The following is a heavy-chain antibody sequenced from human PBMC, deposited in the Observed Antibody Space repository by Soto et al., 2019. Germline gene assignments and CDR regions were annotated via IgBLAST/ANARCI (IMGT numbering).Heavy chain of an antibody. CDR1: GGSFSGYY. Sequence: SETLSLTCAVYGGSFSGYYWSWIRQPPGKGLEWIGEINHSGSTNYNPSLKSRVTISVDTSKNQFSLKLSSVTAADTAVYYCAKTPMTYDSSGYYSYYFDYWGQGTLVTVS. V-gene: IGHV4-34*01. D-gene: IGHD3-22*01. J-gene: IGHJ4*02. CDR3: AKTPMTYDSSGYYSYYFDY. CDR2: INHSGST.